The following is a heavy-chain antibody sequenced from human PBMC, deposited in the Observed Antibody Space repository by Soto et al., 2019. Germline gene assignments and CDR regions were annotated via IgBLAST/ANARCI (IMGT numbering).Heavy chain of an antibody. J-gene: IGHJ5*02. Sequence: QVHLQQWGAGLLKPSETLSLTCAVYGGSVSGYYWSWIRRPPGKGLEWIGEMIHSGSRNYSPSLNSRVTRSVDTSKHQISLKLSSVTAADTGVYYCARGGMAAVTPGWFDPWGQGTLVTISS. V-gene: IGHV4-34*02. CDR3: ARGGMAAVTPGWFDP. CDR1: GGSVSGYY. CDR2: MIHSGSR. D-gene: IGHD4-17*01.